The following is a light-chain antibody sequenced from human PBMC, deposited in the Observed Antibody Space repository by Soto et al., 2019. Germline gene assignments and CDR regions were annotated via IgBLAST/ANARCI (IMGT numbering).Light chain of an antibody. J-gene: IGLJ2*01. V-gene: IGLV2-14*01. CDR3: SSYTSSSTYVV. CDR2: DVS. CDR1: SSDVGGYNY. Sequence: QSALTQPASVSGSPGQSITISCTGTSSDVGGYNYVSWYQQHPGKAPKLMIYDVSNRPSGVSNRFSGSKSGNTASPTISGLQAEDEADDYCSSYTSSSTYVVFGGGTKLTVL.